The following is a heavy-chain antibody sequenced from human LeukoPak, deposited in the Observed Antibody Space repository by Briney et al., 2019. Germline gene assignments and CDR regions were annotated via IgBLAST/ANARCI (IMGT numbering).Heavy chain of an antibody. CDR3: ASLRERSYYARGFDY. CDR1: GGSISSSSYY. J-gene: IGHJ4*02. CDR2: IYYSGST. Sequence: SETLSLTCTVSGGSISSSSYYWGWIRQPPGKGLEWIESIYYSGSTYYNPSLKSRVTISVDTSKNQFSLKLSSVTAADTAVYYCASLRERSYYARGFDYWGQGTLVTVSS. D-gene: IGHD4-11*01. V-gene: IGHV4-39*01.